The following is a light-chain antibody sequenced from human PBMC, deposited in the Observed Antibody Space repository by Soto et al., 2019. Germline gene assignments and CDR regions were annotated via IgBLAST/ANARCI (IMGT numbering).Light chain of an antibody. CDR2: GAS. V-gene: IGKV3-20*01. Sequence: CRASRSVSSSYLAWYQQKPGQAPRLLIYGASSRATGIPDRFSGRGSRTDCSITIRILQPGDFAVYYCHLDGRSRRSFGQGTKVEIK. CDR1: RSVSSSY. J-gene: IGKJ1*01. CDR3: HLDGRSRRS.